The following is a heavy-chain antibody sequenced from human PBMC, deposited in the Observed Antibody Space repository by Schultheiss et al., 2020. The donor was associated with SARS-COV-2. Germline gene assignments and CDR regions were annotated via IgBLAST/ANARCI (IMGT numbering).Heavy chain of an antibody. D-gene: IGHD3-10*01. CDR2: IYYSGST. Sequence: SETLSLTCAVYGGSFSGYYWSWIRQPPGKGLEWIGYIYYSGSTNYNPSLKSRVTMSVDTSKNQFSLKLSSVTAADTAVYYCARDTPPVMVRGPNWFDPWGQGTLVTVSS. CDR3: ARDTPPVMVRGPNWFDP. J-gene: IGHJ5*02. V-gene: IGHV4-59*12. CDR1: GGSFSGYY.